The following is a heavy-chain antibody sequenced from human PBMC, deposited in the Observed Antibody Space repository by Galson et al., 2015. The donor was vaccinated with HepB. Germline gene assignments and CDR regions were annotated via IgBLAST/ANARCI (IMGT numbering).Heavy chain of an antibody. Sequence: SLRLSCAASGFNFDDYAMHWVRLVPGKGLEWVSGISWNGADIGYADSVKGRFTISRDNAKNSLVLQMNRLRIEDSGLYYCVKGGGNFYWNYGLDVWGQGTPVTVSS. J-gene: IGHJ6*02. CDR1: GFNFDDYA. CDR3: VKGGGNFYWNYGLDV. D-gene: IGHD2-21*02. V-gene: IGHV3-9*01. CDR2: ISWNGADI.